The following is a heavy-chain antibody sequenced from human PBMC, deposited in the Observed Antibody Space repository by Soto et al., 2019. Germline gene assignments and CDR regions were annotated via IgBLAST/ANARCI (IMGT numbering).Heavy chain of an antibody. CDR2: ISGNGSTI. J-gene: IGHJ4*02. CDR1: GFTFSRYE. D-gene: IGHD3-22*01. V-gene: IGHV3-48*03. Sequence: PGGSLRLSCAASGFTFSRYEMNWVRQAPGKGLQWLSYISGNGSTIHYADSVKGRFTVSRDNAQKQLYLQMNSLRAEDTAVYYCAKDHYYDSSGSELPYYFDYWGQGTLVTVSS. CDR3: AKDHYYDSSGSELPYYFDY.